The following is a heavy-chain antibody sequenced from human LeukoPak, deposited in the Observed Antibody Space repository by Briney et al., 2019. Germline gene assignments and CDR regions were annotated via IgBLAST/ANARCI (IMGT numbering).Heavy chain of an antibody. J-gene: IGHJ5*02. D-gene: IGHD3-10*01. CDR1: GFTFNSHW. CDR2: INSDGSST. Sequence: GGSLRLSCAASGFTFNSHWMHWVRQAPGKGLVWVSRINSDGSSTSYADSVKGRFTISRDNAKNTLYLQMNSLRAEDTAVYYCARVALGSYNWFDPWGQGTLVTVSS. CDR3: ARVALGSYNWFDP. V-gene: IGHV3-74*01.